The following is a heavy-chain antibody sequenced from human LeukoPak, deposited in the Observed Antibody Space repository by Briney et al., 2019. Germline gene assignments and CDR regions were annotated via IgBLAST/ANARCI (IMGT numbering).Heavy chain of an antibody. CDR2: INPNSGGT. Sequence: ASVKVSCKASGYTFTGYYMHWVRQAPGQGLEWMGWINPNSGGTNYAQKFQGRVTMTRDTSISTAYMELSRLRSDDTAVYYCATTRPVEMATISGAFDIWGQGTMVTVSS. J-gene: IGHJ3*02. V-gene: IGHV1-2*02. CDR1: GYTFTGYY. CDR3: ATTRPVEMATISGAFDI. D-gene: IGHD5-24*01.